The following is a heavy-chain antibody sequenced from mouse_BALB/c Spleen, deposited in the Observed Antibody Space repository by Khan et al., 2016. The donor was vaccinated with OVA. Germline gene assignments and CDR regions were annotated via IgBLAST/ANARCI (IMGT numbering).Heavy chain of an antibody. Sequence: LVKTGASVKISCKASGYSFTGYYMHWVKQSHGKSLEWIGYISCYNGSTTYNQKFKGKATFTVDTSSSTVYMQFNSLTSEDPAVYYCARGDYYGSSSFAYWGQGTLVTVSA. CDR1: GYSFTGYY. J-gene: IGHJ3*01. D-gene: IGHD1-1*01. CDR3: ARGDYYGSSSFAY. CDR2: ISCYNGST. V-gene: IGHV1S34*01.